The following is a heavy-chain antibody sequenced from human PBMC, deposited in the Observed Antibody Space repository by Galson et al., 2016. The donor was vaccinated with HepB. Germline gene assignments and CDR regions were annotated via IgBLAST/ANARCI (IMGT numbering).Heavy chain of an antibody. J-gene: IGHJ5*02. CDR3: AKAPEASP. CDR2: ISDSGVTT. CDR1: GFTFSSYA. Sequence: SLRLSCAASGFTFSSYAMSWVRQAPGKGLEWVSSISDSGVTTYDADSVKGRFTISRDNSKNTLYLQMDGLRAEDTAVYYCAKAPEASPWGQGTLVTVSS. V-gene: IGHV3-23*01. D-gene: IGHD1-14*01.